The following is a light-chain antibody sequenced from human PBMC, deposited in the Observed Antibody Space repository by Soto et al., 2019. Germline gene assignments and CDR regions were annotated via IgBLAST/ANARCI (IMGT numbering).Light chain of an antibody. J-gene: IGLJ1*01. Sequence: LTQPASVSGSPGQSITISCTGTNSDVGGYNFVSWYQQHPGKAPKLMIYDVSNRPSGVSNRFSGSKSGNTASLTISGLQTEDDADYYCSSYTRSTTDVFGTGTKVTVL. CDR1: NSDVGGYNF. CDR2: DVS. V-gene: IGLV2-14*01. CDR3: SSYTRSTTDV.